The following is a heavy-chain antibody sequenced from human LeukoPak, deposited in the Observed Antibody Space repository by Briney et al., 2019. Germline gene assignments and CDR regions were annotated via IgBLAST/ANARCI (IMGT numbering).Heavy chain of an antibody. CDR1: GASISSGNSY. D-gene: IGHD2-8*01. CDR2: IYTSGST. CDR3: ARLRDIGMVYATYYFDY. Sequence: SQTLSLTCTVSGASISSGNSYWSWIRQPAGKGLEWIGRIYTSGSTYYNSSLKSRVTISVDTSKNQFSLKLSSVTAADTAVYYCARLRDIGMVYATYYFDYWGQGTLVTVSS. J-gene: IGHJ4*02. V-gene: IGHV4-61*02.